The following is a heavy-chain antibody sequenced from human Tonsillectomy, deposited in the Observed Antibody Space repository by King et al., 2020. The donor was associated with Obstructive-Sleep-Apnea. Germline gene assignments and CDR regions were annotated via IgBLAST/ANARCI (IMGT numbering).Heavy chain of an antibody. CDR1: GVSISSYY. V-gene: IGHV4-59*01. CDR2: VHNSWTT. CDR3: ARGAGWYDY. D-gene: IGHD6-19*01. J-gene: IGHJ4*02. Sequence: VQLQESGPGLVRPSETLFLTCSVSGVSISSYYWSWLRLPPGKGLEWIGCVHNSWTTNYNPSLRRRVTMSVDASKSQFSLKLVSMTTADTATYYCARGAGWYDYWGQGALVSVSS.